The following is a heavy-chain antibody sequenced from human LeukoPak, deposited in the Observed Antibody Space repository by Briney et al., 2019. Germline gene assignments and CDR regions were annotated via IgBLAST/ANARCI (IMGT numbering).Heavy chain of an antibody. Sequence: GESLKISCKGSGYSFTSYWIGWVRQMPGKGLEWMGIIYPGDSDTRYSPSFQGQVTISADKSISTAYLQWSSLKASDTAMYYCARGRITIFGVVTDAFDIWGQGTMVTVSS. V-gene: IGHV5-51*01. CDR1: GYSFTSYW. J-gene: IGHJ3*02. D-gene: IGHD3-3*01. CDR3: ARGRITIFGVVTDAFDI. CDR2: IYPGDSDT.